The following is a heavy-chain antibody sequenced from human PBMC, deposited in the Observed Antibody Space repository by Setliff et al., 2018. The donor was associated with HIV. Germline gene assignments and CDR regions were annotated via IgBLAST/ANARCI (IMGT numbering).Heavy chain of an antibody. CDR2: VNRTGST. V-gene: IGHV4-34*01. CDR1: GGSFRGYY. J-gene: IGHJ6*03. Sequence: SETLSLTCAVYGGSFRGYYWAWIRQPLGKGLEWIGEVNRTGSTNYNPSLKSRVNISIDTSKNQFSLKLSSVTAADTGVFYCARGTYYYDNSDYFPENYYYMDVWGKGTTVTVSS. D-gene: IGHD3-22*01. CDR3: ARGTYYYDNSDYFPENYYYMDV.